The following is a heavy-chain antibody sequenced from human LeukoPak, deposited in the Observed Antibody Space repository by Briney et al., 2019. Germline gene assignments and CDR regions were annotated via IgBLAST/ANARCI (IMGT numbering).Heavy chain of an antibody. D-gene: IGHD4-17*01. CDR2: IYPGDSDT. CDR1: GYRFTSYW. J-gene: IGHJ3*02. V-gene: IGHV5-51*01. CDR3: ARGRVRATVSPRSFDI. Sequence: GESLKISCKGSGYRFTSYWIGWVRPMPGKGLEWMGIIYPGDSDTRYSPSFQGQVTISADKSISTAYLQWSSLKASDTAMYYCARGRVRATVSPRSFDIWGQGTMVTVSS.